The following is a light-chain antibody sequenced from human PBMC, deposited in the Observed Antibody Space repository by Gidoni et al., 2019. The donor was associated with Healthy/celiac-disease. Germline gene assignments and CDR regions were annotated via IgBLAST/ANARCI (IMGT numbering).Light chain of an antibody. CDR2: AAS. J-gene: IGKJ1*01. CDR3: QKYNSALVT. Sequence: DIQMTQSPSSVSASVGARVTITCRASQGISNYLAWYQQKPGKVPKLLIYAASTLQSGVPSRFSGSGSGTDFTLTISSLQPEDVATYYCQKYNSALVTFGQGTKVEIK. V-gene: IGKV1-27*01. CDR1: QGISNY.